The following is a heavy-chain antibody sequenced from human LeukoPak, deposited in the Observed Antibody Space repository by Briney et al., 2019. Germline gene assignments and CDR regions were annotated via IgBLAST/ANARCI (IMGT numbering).Heavy chain of an antibody. V-gene: IGHV1-3*01. Sequence: GASVKVSCKASGYTFTSYAMHWVRQAPGQRLEWMGWINAGNGNTKYSQKFQGRVTITRDTSASTAYMELSSLRSEDAAVYYCAGGTSSSSWYFDYWGQGTLVTVSS. CDR1: GYTFTSYA. J-gene: IGHJ4*02. CDR3: AGGTSSSSWYFDY. D-gene: IGHD6-13*01. CDR2: INAGNGNT.